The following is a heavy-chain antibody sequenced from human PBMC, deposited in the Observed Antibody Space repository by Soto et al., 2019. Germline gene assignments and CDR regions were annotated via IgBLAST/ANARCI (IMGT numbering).Heavy chain of an antibody. CDR1: GFTFSSYA. V-gene: IGHV3-30-3*01. D-gene: IGHD6-13*01. Sequence: GGSLRLSCAASGFTFSSYAMHWVRQAPGKGLEWVAVISYDGSNKYYADSVKGRFTISRDNSKNTLYLQMNSLRAEDTAVYYCARVHHSSSWYGEFDYWGQGT. CDR2: ISYDGSNK. CDR3: ARVHHSSSWYGEFDY. J-gene: IGHJ4*02.